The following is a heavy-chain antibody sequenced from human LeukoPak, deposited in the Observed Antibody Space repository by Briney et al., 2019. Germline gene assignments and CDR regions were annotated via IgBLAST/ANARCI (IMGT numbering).Heavy chain of an antibody. CDR1: GFTFSDYG. J-gene: IGHJ4*02. CDR3: AREKADNDLDY. CDR2: ISGDSRTI. Sequence: PGGSLRLSCAASGFTFSDYGMHWVRRAPGKGLEWVSAISGDSRTIYYADSVKGRFIISRDNAKNSLFMQMNSLRAEDTAVYYCAREKADNDLDYWGQGTLVTVSS. D-gene: IGHD3-3*01. V-gene: IGHV3-48*04.